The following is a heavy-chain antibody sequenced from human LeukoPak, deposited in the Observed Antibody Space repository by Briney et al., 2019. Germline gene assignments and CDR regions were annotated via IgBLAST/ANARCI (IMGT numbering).Heavy chain of an antibody. CDR1: GFTFSSYW. CDR2: INTDGSST. V-gene: IGHV3-74*01. D-gene: IGHD2-15*01. J-gene: IGHJ6*03. CDR3: ARIGGGSFPHYYYYMDV. Sequence: GGSLRLSSAASGFTFSSYWMHWVRQAPGKGLVWVSRINTDGSSTSYADSVKGRFTISRDNAKNTLYLQMNSLRAEDTAVYYCARIGGGSFPHYYYYMDVWGKGTTVTVSS.